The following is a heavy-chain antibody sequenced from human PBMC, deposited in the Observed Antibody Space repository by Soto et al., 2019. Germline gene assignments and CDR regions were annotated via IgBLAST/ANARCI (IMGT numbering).Heavy chain of an antibody. J-gene: IGHJ4*02. CDR1: GFTFSSYS. CDR3: ARDPSYFDF. CDR2: ISSTSSYI. V-gene: IGHV3-21*02. Sequence: EVQLVESGGGLVKPGGSLRLSCAASGFTFSSYSMNWVRQAPGKGLEWVSSISSTSSYIYYADSERGRFTISRDNAKNSLYLQLYSRRAEDTAVYYCARDPSYFDFWGQGTLVTVSS.